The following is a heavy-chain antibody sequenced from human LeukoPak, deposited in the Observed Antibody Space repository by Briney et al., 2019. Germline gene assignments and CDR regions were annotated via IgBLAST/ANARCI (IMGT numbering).Heavy chain of an antibody. CDR3: ARPYCSSTSCYRYFQH. Sequence: GASVKVSCKASGGTFSSYAISWVRQAPGQGLEWMGGIIPIFGTANYAQKFQGRVTMTRDTSTSTVYMELSSLRSEDTAVYYCARPYCSSTSCYRYFQHWGQGTLVTVSS. V-gene: IGHV1-69*05. D-gene: IGHD2-2*01. CDR1: GGTFSSYA. J-gene: IGHJ1*01. CDR2: IIPIFGTA.